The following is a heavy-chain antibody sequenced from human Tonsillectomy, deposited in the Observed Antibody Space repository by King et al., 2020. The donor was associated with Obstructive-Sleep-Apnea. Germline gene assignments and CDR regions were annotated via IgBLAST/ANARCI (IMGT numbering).Heavy chain of an antibody. CDR1: GFTFRSYA. J-gene: IGHJ4*02. V-gene: IGHV3-23*04. Sequence: VQLVESGGGLVQPGGSLRLSCAGSGFTFRSYAMSWVRQAPGKGLEWGSGISGSGRTYYADSVKGRFTISRDNSKNTVYLQSNSLRDEDTAVYYCAKDSMDYDTLTGPVDYWGQGTLVTVSS. CDR2: ISGSGRT. CDR3: AKDSMDYDTLTGPVDY. D-gene: IGHD3-9*01.